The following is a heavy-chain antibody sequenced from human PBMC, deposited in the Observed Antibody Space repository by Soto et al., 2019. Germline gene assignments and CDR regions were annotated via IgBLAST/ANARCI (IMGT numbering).Heavy chain of an antibody. CDR3: ARPTQPYDFWSGYALDY. Sequence: QVQLVQSGAEVKKPGASVKVSCKASGYTSTSYGISWVRQAPGQGLEWMGWISAYNGNTNYAQKLQGRVTMTTDTSTSTVYMELRSLRSDDTAVYYCARPTQPYDFWSGYALDYWGQGTLVTVSS. D-gene: IGHD3-3*01. CDR2: ISAYNGNT. J-gene: IGHJ4*02. V-gene: IGHV1-18*01. CDR1: GYTSTSYG.